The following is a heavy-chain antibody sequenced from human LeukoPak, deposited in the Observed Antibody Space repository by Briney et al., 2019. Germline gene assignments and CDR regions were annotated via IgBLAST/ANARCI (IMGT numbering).Heavy chain of an antibody. CDR1: GGSISSSDYY. V-gene: IGHV4-30-4*01. Sequence: SQTLSLTCTVSGGSISSSDYYLSWIPQPPGKGLEWIWYIYYSGSTYYNPSLKSQVTISVDPSKNQFSLRLSSVTAADTAVYYCARDTLMVRGVSDGEYYYYGMDVWGQGTTVTVSS. J-gene: IGHJ6*02. CDR2: IYYSGST. CDR3: ARDTLMVRGVSDGEYYYYGMDV. D-gene: IGHD3-10*01.